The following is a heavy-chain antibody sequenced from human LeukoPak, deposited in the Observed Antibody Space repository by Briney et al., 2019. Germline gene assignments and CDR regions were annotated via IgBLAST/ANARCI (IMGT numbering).Heavy chain of an antibody. CDR3: ARDGVATRTSGNDY. J-gene: IGHJ4*02. Sequence: PGGSLRLSCAASGFTFSSYEMNWVRQAPGKGLEWVSYISSSGSTIYYADSVKGRFTISRDNAKNSLYLQMNSLRAEDTAVFYCARDGVATRTSGNDYWGQGTLVTVSS. CDR1: GFTFSSYE. CDR2: ISSSGSTI. V-gene: IGHV3-48*03. D-gene: IGHD5-12*01.